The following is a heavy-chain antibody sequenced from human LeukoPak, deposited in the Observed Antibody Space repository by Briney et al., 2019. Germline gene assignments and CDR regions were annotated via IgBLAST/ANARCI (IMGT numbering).Heavy chain of an antibody. CDR2: ISGSGGST. D-gene: IGHD6-19*01. CDR3: AKMVFPSVASRLDAFDI. CDR1: GFTFSSYA. J-gene: IGHJ3*02. Sequence: PGGSLRLSCAASGFTFSSYAMSWVRQAPGKGLEWVSAISGSGGSTYYADSVKGRFTISRDNSKNTLYLQMNSLRAEDTAVYYCAKMVFPSVASRLDAFDIWGQGTMVTVSS. V-gene: IGHV3-23*01.